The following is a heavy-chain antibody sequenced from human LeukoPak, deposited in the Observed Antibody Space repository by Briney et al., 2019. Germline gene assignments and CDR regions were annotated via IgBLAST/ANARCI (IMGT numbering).Heavy chain of an antibody. J-gene: IGHJ4*02. CDR3: ARDLWFGEFYYFDY. CDR2: IYTSGST. V-gene: IGHV4-4*07. Sequence: PSETLSLTCTVSGGSISSYYWSWIRQPAGKGLEWIGRIYTSGSTNYNPSLKSRVTMSVDTSKNQFSLKLSSVTAADTAVYYCARDLWFGEFYYFDYWGQGTLVTVSS. CDR1: GGSISSYY. D-gene: IGHD3-10*01.